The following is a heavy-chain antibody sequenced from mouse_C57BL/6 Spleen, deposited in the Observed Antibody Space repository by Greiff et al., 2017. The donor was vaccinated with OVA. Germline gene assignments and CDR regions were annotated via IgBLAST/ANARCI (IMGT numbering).Heavy chain of an antibody. V-gene: IGHV5-6*01. CDR3: ARKDYDTWFAY. Sequence: EVKLVESGGDLVKPGGSLTLSCAASGFTFSSSGMSWVRQTPDKRLEWVATISSGGSYTYYPESVKGRFTITRDNAKNTLYLQMSSLKSEDTAMYYCARKDYDTWFAYWGQGTLVTVSA. D-gene: IGHD2-4*01. CDR2: ISSGGSYT. CDR1: GFTFSSSG. J-gene: IGHJ3*01.